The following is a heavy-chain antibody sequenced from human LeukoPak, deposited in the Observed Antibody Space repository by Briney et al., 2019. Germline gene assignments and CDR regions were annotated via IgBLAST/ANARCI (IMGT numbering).Heavy chain of an antibody. CDR3: ARHPVPGYSFSAAGFDP. Sequence: SETLSLTCTVSGGSISSSSYYWGWIRQPPGKGLEWIGSIYYSGSTYYNPSLKSRVTISVDTSKNQFSLKLSSVTAADTAVYYCARHPVPGYSFSAAGFDPWGQGTLVTVSS. V-gene: IGHV4-39*01. CDR2: IYYSGST. J-gene: IGHJ5*02. CDR1: GGSISSSSYY. D-gene: IGHD3-9*01.